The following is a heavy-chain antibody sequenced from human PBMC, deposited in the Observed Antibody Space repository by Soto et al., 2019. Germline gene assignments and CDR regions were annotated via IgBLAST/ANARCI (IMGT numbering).Heavy chain of an antibody. Sequence: SQTLSLTCVISGDSVASSTAAWNWIRQSPSRGLEWLGRTYYRSRWYNDYAVSVRSRITVNADTSKNQFSLHLNSVTPEDTAVYYCAGTSSLQSYYMDVWDKGTTVTVSS. D-gene: IGHD1-7*01. J-gene: IGHJ6*03. CDR1: GDSVASSTAA. V-gene: IGHV6-1*01. CDR2: TYYRSRWYN. CDR3: AGTSSLQSYYMDV.